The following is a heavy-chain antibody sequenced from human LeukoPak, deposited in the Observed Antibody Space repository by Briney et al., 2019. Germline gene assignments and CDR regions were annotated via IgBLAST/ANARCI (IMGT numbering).Heavy chain of an antibody. Sequence: ASVKVSCKASGYTFTSYGISWVRQAPGQGLEWMGWISAYNGNTNYAQKLQGRVTMTTDTSTSIAYMELRSLRSDDTAVYYCARARGYCSGGSCRHSDYWGQGTLVTVSS. CDR2: ISAYNGNT. V-gene: IGHV1-18*04. D-gene: IGHD2-15*01. J-gene: IGHJ4*02. CDR3: ARARGYCSGGSCRHSDY. CDR1: GYTFTSYG.